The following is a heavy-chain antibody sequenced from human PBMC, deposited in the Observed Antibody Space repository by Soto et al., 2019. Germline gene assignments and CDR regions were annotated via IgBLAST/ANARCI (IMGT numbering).Heavy chain of an antibody. D-gene: IGHD2-15*01. CDR3: AREYCSGGSCYSGGGYYGMDV. CDR2: ISSSSSYT. CDR1: GFTFSDYY. V-gene: IGHV3-11*06. J-gene: IGHJ6*02. Sequence: GGSLRLSCAASGFTFSDYYMSWIRQAPGKGLEWVSYISSSSSYTNYADSVKGRFTTSRDNAKNSLYLQMNSLRAEDTAVYYCAREYCSGGSCYSGGGYYGMDVWGQGTTVTSP.